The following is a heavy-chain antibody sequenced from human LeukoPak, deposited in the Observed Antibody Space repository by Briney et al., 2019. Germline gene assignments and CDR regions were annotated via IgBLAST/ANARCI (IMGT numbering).Heavy chain of an antibody. Sequence: SETLSPTCTVSGGSISSYYWSWIRQPPGKGLERIGYIYYSGSGSTNYNPSLKSRVSISVDTSKNHFSLKLSSVTAADTAVYYCARRGGHGGSFDYWGQGTLVTVSS. D-gene: IGHD4-23*01. J-gene: IGHJ4*02. CDR2: IYYSGSGST. CDR1: GGSISSYY. CDR3: ARRGGHGGSFDY. V-gene: IGHV4-59*08.